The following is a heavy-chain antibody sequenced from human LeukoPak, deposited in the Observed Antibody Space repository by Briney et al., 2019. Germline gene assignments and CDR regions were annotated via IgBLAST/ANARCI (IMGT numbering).Heavy chain of an antibody. CDR2: LSYSGST. V-gene: IGHV4-59*11. D-gene: IGHD2-2*01. J-gene: IGHJ4*02. CDR3: ARMEAWMGISTGPRGFDY. Sequence: SETLSLTCTVSAASIRSHSWSWIRQPPGRGLEWIGYLSYSGSTDYNPSLKSRVTMSVDTSKNQFSLKLSSVTAADTAVYYRARMEAWMGISTGPRGFDYWGQGTLVTVSS. CDR1: AASIRSHS.